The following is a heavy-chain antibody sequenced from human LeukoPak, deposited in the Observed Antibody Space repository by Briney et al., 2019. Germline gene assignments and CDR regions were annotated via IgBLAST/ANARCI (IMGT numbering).Heavy chain of an antibody. CDR3: ARGGTRGYSPVDY. V-gene: IGHV3-11*05. J-gene: IGHJ4*02. CDR1: GFTFSDYY. CDR2: ISSSSSYT. D-gene: IGHD5-18*01. Sequence: PGGSLRLSCAASGFTFSDYYMSWIRQAPGKGLEWVSYISSSSSYTNYADSVKGRFTISRDNAKNSLYLQMNSLRVEDTAVYYCARGGTRGYSPVDYWGQGILVTVSS.